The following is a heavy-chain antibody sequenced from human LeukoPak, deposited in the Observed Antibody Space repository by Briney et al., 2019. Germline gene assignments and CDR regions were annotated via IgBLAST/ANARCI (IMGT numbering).Heavy chain of an antibody. Sequence: GRSLRLSCAASGFTFSSYAMHWVRQAPGKGLEWVAVISYDGSNKYYADSVKGRFTISRDNSKNTLYLQMNSLRAEDTAVYYCARDGYSGYGPQYYFDYWGQGTLVTVSS. CDR3: ARDGYSGYGPQYYFDY. CDR2: ISYDGSNK. D-gene: IGHD5-12*01. V-gene: IGHV3-30-3*01. J-gene: IGHJ4*02. CDR1: GFTFSSYA.